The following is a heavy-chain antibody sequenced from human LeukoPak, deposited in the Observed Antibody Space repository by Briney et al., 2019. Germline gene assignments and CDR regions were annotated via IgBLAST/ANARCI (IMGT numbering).Heavy chain of an antibody. CDR3: ARGTTALMDV. CDR1: GFTFSNYE. V-gene: IGHV3-48*03. Sequence: PPGGSLRLSCAASGFTFSNYEMHWVRQAPGKGLEWVSYISSSGSDIYYADSVKGRFTISRDNAKNSLYLQMNSLRAEDTAVYYCARGTTALMDVWGKGTTVTVSS. CDR2: ISSSGSDI. J-gene: IGHJ6*03. D-gene: IGHD2-21*02.